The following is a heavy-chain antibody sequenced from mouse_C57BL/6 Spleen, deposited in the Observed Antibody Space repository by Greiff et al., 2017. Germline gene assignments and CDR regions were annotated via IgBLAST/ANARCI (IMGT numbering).Heavy chain of an antibody. CDR1: GFSLTSYG. V-gene: IGHV2-3*01. CDR3: AKPHYDYDAPMDY. CDR2: LWGDGST. J-gene: IGHJ4*01. D-gene: IGHD2-4*01. Sequence: QVQLKESGPGLVAPSQSLSITCTVSGFSLTSYGVSWVRQPPGKGLEWLGVLWGDGSTNYHSALISVLSISKDNYKSQFVLKLNRLQTDDTATYYCAKPHYDYDAPMDYWGQGTSVTVSS.